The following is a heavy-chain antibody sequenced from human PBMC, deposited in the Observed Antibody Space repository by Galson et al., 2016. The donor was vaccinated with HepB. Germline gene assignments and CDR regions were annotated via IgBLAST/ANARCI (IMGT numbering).Heavy chain of an antibody. V-gene: IGHV3-74*01. CDR2: INSDGSST. D-gene: IGHD2-15*01. CDR3: VRRYGSGGSCRFPFDS. CDR1: EFTFRSYW. J-gene: IGHJ4*02. Sequence: SLRLSCAASEFTFRSYWMHWVRQAPGKGLVWVSGINSDGSSTNSEASEKGRFTISSDNAKNTLYLQMKSLRVEDTAVSYCVRRYGSGGSCRFPFDSWGQGTLVTVSS.